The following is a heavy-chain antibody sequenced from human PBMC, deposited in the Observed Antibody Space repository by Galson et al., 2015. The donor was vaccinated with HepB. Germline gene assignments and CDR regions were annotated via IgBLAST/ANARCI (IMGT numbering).Heavy chain of an antibody. D-gene: IGHD5-18*01. J-gene: IGHJ4*02. CDR2: IKQDGSEK. V-gene: IGHV3-7*01. Sequence: SLRLSCAVSGFTFSIYSMNWVRQAPGKGLEWVAGIKQDGSEKYYVDSVKGRFTISRDNAYNSLYLQLNSLRVEDTAVYYCRAVDTTSRDYWGQGTLVTVSS. CDR3: RAVDTTSRDY. CDR1: GFTFSIYS.